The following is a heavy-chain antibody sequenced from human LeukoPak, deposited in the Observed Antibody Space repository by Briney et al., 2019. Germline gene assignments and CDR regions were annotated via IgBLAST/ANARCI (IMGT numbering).Heavy chain of an antibody. CDR1: GFTFSSYE. D-gene: IGHD1-14*01. Sequence: PGGSLRLSCAASGFTFSSYEMNWVRQAPGKGLEWVSYISSSGSTIYYADSVKGRFTISRDNAKNSLYLQMNSLRAEDTAVYYCAREGVWMADTGEPRWYFDLWGRGTLVTVSS. CDR2: ISSSGSTI. V-gene: IGHV3-48*03. J-gene: IGHJ2*01. CDR3: AREGVWMADTGEPRWYFDL.